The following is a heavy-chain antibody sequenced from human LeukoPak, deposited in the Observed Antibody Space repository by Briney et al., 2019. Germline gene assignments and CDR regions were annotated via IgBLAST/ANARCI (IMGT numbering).Heavy chain of an antibody. Sequence: ASVTVSCTTSGYTFTVYYMHWVRQAPGQGLEWMGRINPNSGDTNYAQKFQGRVTMTGDTSITTAYMELNSLRSDDTAVYYCAKAKPQGSDRDFDYWGQGTLVTVSS. D-gene: IGHD1-14*01. CDR3: AKAKPQGSDRDFDY. V-gene: IGHV1-2*06. CDR1: GYTFTVYY. CDR2: INPNSGDT. J-gene: IGHJ4*02.